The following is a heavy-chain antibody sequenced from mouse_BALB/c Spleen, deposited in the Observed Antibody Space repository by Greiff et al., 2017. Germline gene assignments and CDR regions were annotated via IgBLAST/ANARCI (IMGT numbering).Heavy chain of an antibody. D-gene: IGHD1-1*01. CDR1: GYTFTDYA. V-gene: IGHV1S137*01. J-gene: IGHJ2*01. Sequence: VKLVESGAELVRPGVSVKISCKGSGYTFTDYAMHWVKQSHAKSLEWIGVISTYYGDASYNQKFKGKATMTVDKSSSTAYMELARLTSEDSAIYYCARSNFITTVPFYWGQGTTLTVSS. CDR3: ARSNFITTVPFY. CDR2: ISTYYGDA.